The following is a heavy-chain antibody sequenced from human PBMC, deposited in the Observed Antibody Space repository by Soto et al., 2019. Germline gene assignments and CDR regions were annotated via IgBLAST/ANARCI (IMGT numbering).Heavy chain of an antibody. V-gene: IGHV2-26*01. CDR1: GFSLSNGKVG. J-gene: IGHJ6*03. CDR3: ARILFGRSVAGGYFYMDF. Sequence: HVTSKESGPVLVKPTETLTLTCTVSGFSLSNGKVGVSWIRQPPGKALEWLAHIFSNDEKSYRTSLKSRLSISAYTSKSQVILTMTNVDPVDTATYFCARILFGRSVAGGYFYMDFWGKGTTVTVSS. D-gene: IGHD6-19*01. CDR2: IFSNDEK.